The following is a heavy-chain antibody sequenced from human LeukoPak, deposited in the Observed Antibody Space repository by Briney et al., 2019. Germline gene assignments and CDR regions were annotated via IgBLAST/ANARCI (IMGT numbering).Heavy chain of an antibody. Sequence: LRLSCAASGFTFSDYYWSWIRQPPGKGLEWIGEINHSGTTNYNPSLKSRVTISVDTSKNQFSLKLSSVTAADTAVYYCARRGYSYGSDYWGQGTLVTVSS. CDR1: GFTFSDYY. J-gene: IGHJ4*02. CDR3: ARRGYSYGSDY. CDR2: INHSGTT. D-gene: IGHD5-18*01. V-gene: IGHV4-34*01.